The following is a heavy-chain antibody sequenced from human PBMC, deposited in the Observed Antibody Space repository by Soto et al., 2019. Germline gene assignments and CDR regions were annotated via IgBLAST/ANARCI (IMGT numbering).Heavy chain of an antibody. Sequence: PGESLKISCKTSGYSFISYWVAWVRQLPRKGLEWMGTFYPGDSTSTYSPSFQGQVTISVDKSISTAYLQLSSLKASDTAMYYCARIIGYCRNNDCSWTFDIWGQGTMVTVSS. J-gene: IGHJ3*02. V-gene: IGHV5-51*01. D-gene: IGHD2-15*01. CDR3: ARIIGYCRNNDCSWTFDI. CDR1: GYSFISYW. CDR2: FYPGDSTS.